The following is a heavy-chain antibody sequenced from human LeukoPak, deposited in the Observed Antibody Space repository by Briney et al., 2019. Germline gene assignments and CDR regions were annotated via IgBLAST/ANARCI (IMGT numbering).Heavy chain of an antibody. CDR3: ARADIVVVVAADYYFDY. J-gene: IGHJ4*02. CDR2: ISAYNGNT. D-gene: IGHD2-15*01. Sequence: EASVKVSCKASGYTFTSYGISWVRQAPGQGLEWMGWISAYNGNTNYAQKLQGRVTMTTDTYTSTAYMELRSLRSDDTAVYYCARADIVVVVAADYYFDYWGQGTLVTVSS. V-gene: IGHV1-18*01. CDR1: GYTFTSYG.